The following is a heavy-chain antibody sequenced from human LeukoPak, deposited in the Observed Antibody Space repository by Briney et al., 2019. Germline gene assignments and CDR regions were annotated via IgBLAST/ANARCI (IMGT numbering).Heavy chain of an antibody. V-gene: IGHV3-53*01. D-gene: IGHD1-26*01. CDR2: IYSGGST. CDR3: AKKVGTTLGAFDI. CDR1: GFTVSSND. Sequence: AGSLRLSCAASGFTVSSNDMSWVRQAPGKGLECISVIYSGGSTDYADSVKGRLTISRDNSKNTLYLQMNSLRAEDTAVYYCAKKVGTTLGAFDIWGQGTMVTVSS. J-gene: IGHJ3*02.